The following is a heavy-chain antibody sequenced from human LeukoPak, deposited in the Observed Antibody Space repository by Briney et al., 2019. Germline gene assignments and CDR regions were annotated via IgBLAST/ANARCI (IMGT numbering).Heavy chain of an antibody. CDR3: ARGGSIAVSTYLDY. Sequence: SETLSLTCTVSGGSISSGGYYWSWIRQHPGKGLEWIGYIYYSGSTYYNPSLKSRVTISVDTSKNQFSLKLSSVTAADTAVYYCARGGSIAVSTYLDYWGQGTLVTVSS. J-gene: IGHJ4*02. CDR2: IYYSGST. CDR1: GGSISSGGYY. V-gene: IGHV4-31*03. D-gene: IGHD2-15*01.